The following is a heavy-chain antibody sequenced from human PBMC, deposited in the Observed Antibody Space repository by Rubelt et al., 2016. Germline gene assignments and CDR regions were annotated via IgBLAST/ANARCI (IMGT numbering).Heavy chain of an antibody. V-gene: IGHV1-46*01. CDR1: GYTFTSYY. CDR3: ARSPRYDFEDNWFDP. CDR2: INPSGGST. D-gene: IGHD3-3*01. J-gene: IGHJ5*02. Sequence: QVQLVQSGAEVKKPGASVKVPCKASGYTFTSYYMHWVRQAPGQGLEWMGIINPSGGSTSYAQKFQGRVTMTRDTSTSTVYMELSSLRSEDTAVYYCARSPRYDFEDNWFDPWGQGTLVTVSS.